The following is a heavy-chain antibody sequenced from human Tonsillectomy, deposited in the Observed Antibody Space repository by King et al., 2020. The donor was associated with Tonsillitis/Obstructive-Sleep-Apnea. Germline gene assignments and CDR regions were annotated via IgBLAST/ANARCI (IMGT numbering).Heavy chain of an antibody. D-gene: IGHD6-19*01. J-gene: IGHJ4*02. CDR3: VRQGGSGWYYFDY. CDR1: GGAFTSSSYY. CDR2: FYYTWRT. Sequence: QLQESGPGLVKPSETLSLTCTVSGGAFTSSSYYWDWVRQPPGKGQGWIGGFYYTWRTYYNPSLKSRVTMSVDTSTNQFSLKLSSVNAADTAVYYCVRQGGSGWYYFDYWGQGTLVTVSS. V-gene: IGHV4-39*01.